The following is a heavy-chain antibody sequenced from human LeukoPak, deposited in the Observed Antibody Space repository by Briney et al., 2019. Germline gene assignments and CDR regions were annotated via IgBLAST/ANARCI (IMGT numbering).Heavy chain of an antibody. J-gene: IGHJ4*02. CDR1: GFTFSSYG. V-gene: IGHV3-23*01. CDR3: AKDRPPVATID. Sequence: GRSLRLSCAASGFTFSSYGMTWVRQAPGKGLEWVSAISGSGGSTYYADSVKGRFTISRDNSKNTLYLQMNSLRAEDTAVYYCAKDRPPVATIDWGQGTLVTVSS. CDR2: ISGSGGST. D-gene: IGHD5-12*01.